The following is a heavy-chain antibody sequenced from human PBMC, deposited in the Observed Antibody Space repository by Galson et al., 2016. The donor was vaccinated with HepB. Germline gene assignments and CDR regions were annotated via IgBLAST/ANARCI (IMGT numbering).Heavy chain of an antibody. CDR1: GFTFRSNG. V-gene: IGHV3-33*01. D-gene: IGHD3-16*01. CDR3: ARWGYGKMTDY. CDR2: IWYDGSEK. J-gene: IGHJ4*02. Sequence: SLRLSCAASGFTFRSNGMHWVRQAPGKGLEWVAVIWYDGSEKYYADSVRGRFTISRDNPKNTVSLEMNRLRVEDTAVYYCARWGYGKMTDYWGRGTLVTVSS.